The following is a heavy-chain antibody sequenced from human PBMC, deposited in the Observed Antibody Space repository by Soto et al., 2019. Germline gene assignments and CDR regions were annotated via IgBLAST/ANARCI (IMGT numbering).Heavy chain of an antibody. J-gene: IGHJ4*02. D-gene: IGHD1-7*01. CDR1: GGSISSDDYY. Sequence: SETLSLTCTVSGGSISSDDYYWSWIRQPPGKGLEWIGYIYYSGSTYYNPSLKSRVAISVDTSKNQFSLKLSSVTAADTAVYYCARETDFGITGTDVDWWGQGTLVTVSS. CDR3: ARETDFGITGTDVDW. CDR2: IYYSGST. V-gene: IGHV4-30-4*01.